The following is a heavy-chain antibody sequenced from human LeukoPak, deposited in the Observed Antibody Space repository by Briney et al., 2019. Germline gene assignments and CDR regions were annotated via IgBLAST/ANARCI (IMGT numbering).Heavy chain of an antibody. D-gene: IGHD3-10*01. J-gene: IGHJ6*02. CDR2: ISAYNGNT. CDR1: GYTFTSYG. V-gene: IGHV1-18*01. CDR3: ARRAMVRDYGMDV. Sequence: ASVKVSCKASGYTFTSYGISWVRQAPGQGLEWMGWISAYNGNTNYAQKLQGRVTMTTDTSTSTAYMELSSLRSEDTAVYYCARRAMVRDYGMDVWGQGTTVTVSS.